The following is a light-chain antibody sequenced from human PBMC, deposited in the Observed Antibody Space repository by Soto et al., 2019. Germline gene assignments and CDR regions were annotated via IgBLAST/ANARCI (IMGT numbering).Light chain of an antibody. J-gene: IGKJ1*01. Sequence: EIVMTQSPATLSVSPGERATLSCRASQSVSSNLAWYQQKPGQAPRLLIYGASTRATGIPARFSGSGSGTEFTLTISSLQSEDFAVYSCQQYHSSPWTFGQGTKVEMK. CDR3: QQYHSSPWT. V-gene: IGKV3-15*01. CDR1: QSVSSN. CDR2: GAS.